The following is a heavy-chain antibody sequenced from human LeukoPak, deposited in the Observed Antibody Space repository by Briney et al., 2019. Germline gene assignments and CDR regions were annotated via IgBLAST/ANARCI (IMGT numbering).Heavy chain of an antibody. CDR2: ISYDGSNK. J-gene: IGHJ4*02. CDR3: AKDLSLWFGELLYSFDY. D-gene: IGHD3-10*01. V-gene: IGHV3-30*18. Sequence: GGSLRLSCAASGFTFSSYGMHWVRQAPGKGLEWVAVISYDGSNKYYADSVKGRFTISRDNSKNTLYLQMNSLRAEDTAVYYCAKDLSLWFGELLYSFDYWGQGTLVTVSS. CDR1: GFTFSSYG.